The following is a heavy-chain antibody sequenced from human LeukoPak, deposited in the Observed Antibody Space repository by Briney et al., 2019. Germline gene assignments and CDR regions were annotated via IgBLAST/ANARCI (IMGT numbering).Heavy chain of an antibody. D-gene: IGHD2-21*01. V-gene: IGHV3-66*01. Sequence: GGSLRLSCAASGFTVSSKYMTWVRQAPGKGVEWVSVIYSDGSTYYADSVRGRFTISRDNTKNTLYLQMNSLRAEDTAVYYCARVQGSALFRWYWGQGTLVTVSS. CDR2: IYSDGST. CDR3: ARVQGSALFRWY. J-gene: IGHJ4*02. CDR1: GFTVSSKY.